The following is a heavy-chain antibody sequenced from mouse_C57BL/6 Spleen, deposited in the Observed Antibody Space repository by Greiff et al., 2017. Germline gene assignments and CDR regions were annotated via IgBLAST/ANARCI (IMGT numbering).Heavy chain of an antibody. D-gene: IGHD1-1*01. V-gene: IGHV1-69*01. CDR1: GYTFTSYW. J-gene: IGHJ2*01. CDR3: ASSSSYYFDY. CDR2: IDPSDSYT. Sequence: QVQLKESGAELVKPGASVKLSCKASGYTFTSYWMHWVKQRPGQGLEWIGEIDPSDSYTNYNQKFKGKSTLTVDKSSSTAYMQLSSLTSEDSAVYYCASSSSYYFDYWGQGTTLTVSS.